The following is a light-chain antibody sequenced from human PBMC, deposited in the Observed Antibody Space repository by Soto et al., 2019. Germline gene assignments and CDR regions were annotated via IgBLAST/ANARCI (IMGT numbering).Light chain of an antibody. V-gene: IGKV1-17*01. CDR2: AAS. Sequence: DIQMTQSPSSLSASVGDRVTITCRASQAIRNALGWYQQQPGKAPKRLINAASNLQTGVPSRFSGSGSETEFTLTISSLQPEDIATYYCLQYNSYPWPFGQGTKV. CDR3: LQYNSYPWP. CDR1: QAIRNA. J-gene: IGKJ1*01.